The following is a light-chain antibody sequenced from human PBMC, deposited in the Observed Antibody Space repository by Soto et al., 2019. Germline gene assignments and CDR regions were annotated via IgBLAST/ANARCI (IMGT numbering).Light chain of an antibody. J-gene: IGKJ4*01. V-gene: IGKV3-15*01. Sequence: EIVMTQSPATLSVSPGERATLSCRASQSVSSNLAWYQQKPGQAPRLLIYGASTRVTGIPARFSGSGSGTEFTLTIGSLQSEDFAVYSCQQYNNWPRSFGGGTKVDI. CDR3: QQYNNWPRS. CDR2: GAS. CDR1: QSVSSN.